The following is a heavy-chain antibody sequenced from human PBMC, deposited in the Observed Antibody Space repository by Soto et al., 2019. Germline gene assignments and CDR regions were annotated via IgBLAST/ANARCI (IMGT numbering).Heavy chain of an antibody. D-gene: IGHD6-13*01. CDR3: AKGVYSKIRATKYYFDY. CDR1: GFTFSSYA. J-gene: IGHJ4*02. V-gene: IGHV3-23*01. CDR2: ISGSGGST. Sequence: GGSLRLSCAASGFTFSSYAMSWVRQAPGKGLEWVSAISGSGGSTYYADSVKGRFTISRDNSKNTLYLQMNSLRAEDTAVYYCAKGVYSKIRATKYYFDYWGQGTLVTVSS.